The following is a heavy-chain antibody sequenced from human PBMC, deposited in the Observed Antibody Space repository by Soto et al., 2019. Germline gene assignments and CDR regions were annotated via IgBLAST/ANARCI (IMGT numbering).Heavy chain of an antibody. CDR3: ERVGRIAVAGPPFDY. CDR1: GGSISSYY. Sequence: SETLSLTCTVSGGSISSYYWSWIRQPPGKGLEWIGYIYYSGSTNYNPSLKSRVTISVDTSKNQFSLKLSSVTAADTAVYYCERVGRIAVAGPPFDYWGQGTLVTVYS. V-gene: IGHV4-59*01. J-gene: IGHJ4*02. CDR2: IYYSGST. D-gene: IGHD6-19*01.